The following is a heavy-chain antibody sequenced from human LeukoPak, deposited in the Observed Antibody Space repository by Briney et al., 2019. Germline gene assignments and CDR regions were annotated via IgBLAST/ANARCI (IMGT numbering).Heavy chain of an antibody. CDR2: IYYSGST. Sequence: SETLSLTCTVSGGSISSSSYYWGWIRQPPGKGLEWIGSIYYSGSTYYNPSLKSRVTISVDTSKNQFSLKLSSVTAADTAVYYCARAITIFGVVTIYPFDYWGQGTLVTVSS. V-gene: IGHV4-39*01. CDR3: ARAITIFGVVTIYPFDY. CDR1: GGSISSSSYY. J-gene: IGHJ4*02. D-gene: IGHD3-3*01.